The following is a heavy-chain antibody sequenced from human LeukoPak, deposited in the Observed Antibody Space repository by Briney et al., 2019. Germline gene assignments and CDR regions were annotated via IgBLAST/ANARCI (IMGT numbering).Heavy chain of an antibody. J-gene: IGHJ4*02. V-gene: IGHV4-34*01. Sequence: SETLSLTCAVYGGSFSGYYWSWIRQPPGKGLEWIGEINHSGSTNYNPSLKSRVTISVDTSKNQFSLKLSSVTAADTAVYYCARAYYDFWSGYYTGFDYWGQATLVTVSS. D-gene: IGHD3-3*01. CDR2: INHSGST. CDR1: GGSFSGYY. CDR3: ARAYYDFWSGYYTGFDY.